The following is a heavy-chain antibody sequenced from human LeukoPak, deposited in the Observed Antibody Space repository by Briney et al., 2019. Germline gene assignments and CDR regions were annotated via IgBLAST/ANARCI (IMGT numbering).Heavy chain of an antibody. CDR1: GYTFTGYY. CDR3: ARDPPIAAVCFDY. CDR2: IKPNSGGT. D-gene: IGHD6-25*01. J-gene: IGHJ4*02. V-gene: IGHV1-2*02. Sequence: ASVTVSCMASGYTFTGYYIHWVRQAPGQGREWMGWIKPNSGGTNYAQKFQDRVTMTRDSSISTAYMELSRLRSDDTAVYYCARDPPIAAVCFDYWGQGTLVTVSS.